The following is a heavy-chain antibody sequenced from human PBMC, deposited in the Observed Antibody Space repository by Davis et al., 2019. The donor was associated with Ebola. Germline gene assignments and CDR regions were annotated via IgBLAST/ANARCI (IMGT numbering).Heavy chain of an antibody. J-gene: IGHJ6*04. Sequence: GESLKISCAASGFTFSDYYMSWIRQAPGKGLEWVSYISSSSSYTNYADSVRGRFTISRDNAKNSLYLQMNSLRAEDTAVYYCARDVRNYDFWSGYLVDYYAMDVWGKGTTVTVSS. CDR1: GFTFSDYY. D-gene: IGHD3-3*01. CDR2: ISSSSSYT. CDR3: ARDVRNYDFWSGYLVDYYAMDV. V-gene: IGHV3-11*06.